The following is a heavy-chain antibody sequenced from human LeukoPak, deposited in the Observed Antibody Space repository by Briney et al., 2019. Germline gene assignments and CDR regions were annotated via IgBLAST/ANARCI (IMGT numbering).Heavy chain of an antibody. J-gene: IGHJ4*02. CDR1: GYA. Sequence: ASVKVSCKASGYAMNWVRQVPGQGLEWMGWINTNTGNPTYAQGFTGRFVFSLDTSVSTAYLQISSLKAEDTAVYYCAREGDSSWGYFDYWGQGTLVTVSS. D-gene: IGHD3-22*01. CDR3: AREGDSSWGYFDY. V-gene: IGHV7-4-1*02. CDR2: INTNTGNP.